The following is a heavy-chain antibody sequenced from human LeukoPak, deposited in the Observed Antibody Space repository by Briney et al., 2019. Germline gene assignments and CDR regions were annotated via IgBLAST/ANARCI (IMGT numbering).Heavy chain of an antibody. Sequence: PSETLSLTCTVSGGSISSSSYYWGWIRQPPGKGLEWIGSIYYSGSTYYNPSLKSRVTISVDTSKNQFSLKLSSVTAADTAVYYCARHEGLRYYFDYWGQGTLVTVSS. V-gene: IGHV4-39*01. CDR3: ARHEGLRYYFDY. D-gene: IGHD3-16*01. CDR1: GGSISSSSYY. CDR2: IYYSGST. J-gene: IGHJ4*02.